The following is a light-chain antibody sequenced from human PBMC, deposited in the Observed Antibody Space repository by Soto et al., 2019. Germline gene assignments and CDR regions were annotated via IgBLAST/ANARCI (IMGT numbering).Light chain of an antibody. CDR2: DAS. CDR1: QSVSNY. CDR3: QQYNNSYDTSLYT. V-gene: IGKV3-11*01. Sequence: EIVLTQSPATLSLSPGERATLSCRASQSVSNYLAWYQQKPGQAPRLLIYDASNRATGIPARFSGSGSGTDFTLTISSLQSEDFAVYYCQQYNNSYDTSLYTFGQGTKVDIK. J-gene: IGKJ2*01.